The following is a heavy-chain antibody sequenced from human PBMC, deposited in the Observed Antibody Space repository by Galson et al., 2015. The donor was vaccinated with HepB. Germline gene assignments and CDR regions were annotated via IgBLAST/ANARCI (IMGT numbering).Heavy chain of an antibody. Sequence: SVKVSCKASGYTFTSYGISWVRQAPGQGLEWMGWISAYNGNTNYAQKLQGRVTMTTDTSTSTAYMELRSLRSDDTAVYYCARTPAGIYYDSSAPGDYWGQGTLVTVSS. V-gene: IGHV1-18*01. D-gene: IGHD3-22*01. CDR3: ARTPAGIYYDSSAPGDY. CDR2: ISAYNGNT. CDR1: GYTFTSYG. J-gene: IGHJ4*02.